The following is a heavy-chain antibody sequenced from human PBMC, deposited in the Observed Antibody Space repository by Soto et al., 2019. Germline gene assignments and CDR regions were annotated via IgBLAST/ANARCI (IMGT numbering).Heavy chain of an antibody. CDR1: GYTFTTYA. J-gene: IGHJ4*02. Sequence: QVQLVQSGAEVKKPGASVKVSCKASGYTFTTYAMHWVRQAPGQRLEWMGWINAGNGDTTYSQKFQGRATITREKSASTAYMELNSLSSEDTAVYYCVRDVIGGGPDYWGQGTLVTVSS. CDR2: INAGNGDT. D-gene: IGHD2-15*01. CDR3: VRDVIGGGPDY. V-gene: IGHV1-3*01.